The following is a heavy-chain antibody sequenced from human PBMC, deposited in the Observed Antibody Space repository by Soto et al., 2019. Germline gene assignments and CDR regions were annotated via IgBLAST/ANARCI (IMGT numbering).Heavy chain of an antibody. CDR1: GFRFNSYA. V-gene: IGHV3-23*01. D-gene: IGHD3-3*01. CDR3: AFFWSGYQEDFDY. CDR2: ISGSGGST. J-gene: IGHJ4*02. Sequence: GGCMRLGSAACGFRFNSYAMGVVRQAPGKGLEWVSAISGSGGSTYYADSVKGRFTISRDNSKNTLYLQMNSLRAEDTAVYYCAFFWSGYQEDFDYWGQGTLVTVSS.